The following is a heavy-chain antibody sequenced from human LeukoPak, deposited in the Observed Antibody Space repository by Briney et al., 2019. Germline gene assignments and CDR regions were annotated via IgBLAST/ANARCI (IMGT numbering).Heavy chain of an antibody. D-gene: IGHD2-2*02. CDR3: ARDRGEVCSTSCYKELWSYYYMDV. CDR1: GYTFTSYY. V-gene: IGHV1-46*01. Sequence: ASVKVSCKASGYTFTSYYMHWVRQAPGQGLEWMGIINPSGGSTSYAQKFQGRVTMTRDTSTSTVYMELSSLRSEDTAVYYCARDRGEVCSTSCYKELWSYYYMDVWGKGTTVTVSS. CDR2: INPSGGST. J-gene: IGHJ6*03.